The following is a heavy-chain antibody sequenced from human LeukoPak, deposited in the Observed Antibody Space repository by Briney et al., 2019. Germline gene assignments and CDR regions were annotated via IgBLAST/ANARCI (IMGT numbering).Heavy chain of an antibody. Sequence: PGGSLRLSCAASGFTFSSYEMNWVRQAPGKGLEWVSYISSSGSTIYYADSVKGRFTISRDNAKNSLYLQMNSLRAEDTAVYYCASYYGSRSIYYYYYMDVWGKGTTVTISS. CDR2: ISSSGSTI. D-gene: IGHD3-10*01. CDR3: ASYYGSRSIYYYYYMDV. J-gene: IGHJ6*03. CDR1: GFTFSSYE. V-gene: IGHV3-48*03.